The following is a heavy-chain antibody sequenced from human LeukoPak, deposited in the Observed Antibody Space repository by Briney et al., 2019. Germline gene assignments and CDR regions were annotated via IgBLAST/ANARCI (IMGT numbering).Heavy chain of an antibody. D-gene: IGHD6-13*01. CDR3: AAVPGYSSSWYVGY. Sequence: SETLSLTCTVSGGSLSSYYWSWIGQPPGKGLEGIGYIYYSGSTNYNPSLTSRVSISLDTSKNQFSLKLSSVTAADTAVYYCAAVPGYSSSWYVGYWGQGTLVTVSS. CDR1: GGSLSSYY. V-gene: IGHV4-59*01. J-gene: IGHJ4*02. CDR2: IYYSGST.